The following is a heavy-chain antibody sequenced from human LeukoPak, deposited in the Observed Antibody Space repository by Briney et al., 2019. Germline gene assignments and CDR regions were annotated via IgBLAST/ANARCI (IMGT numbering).Heavy chain of an antibody. CDR2: INPNSGGT. V-gene: IGHV1-2*02. CDR1: GYTFTVYY. CDR3: AKLRVYCTNGVCKNGYYFDF. Sequence: AASVKVSCTASGYTFTVYYMHWVRQAPGQGLDWMGWINPNSGGTNYAQKFQGRVTMTRDTSISTAYMELSRLRSDDTSVYYYAKLRVYCTNGVCKNGYYFDFWGQGTLVTVSS. D-gene: IGHD2-8*01. J-gene: IGHJ4*02.